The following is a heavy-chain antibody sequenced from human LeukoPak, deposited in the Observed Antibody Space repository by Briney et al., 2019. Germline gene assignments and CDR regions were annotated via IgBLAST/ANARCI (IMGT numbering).Heavy chain of an antibody. J-gene: IGHJ6*02. CDR2: IYYSGST. CDR1: GGSISSYY. Sequence: SETLSLTCTVSGGSISSYYWSWIRQPPGKGLEWIGYIYYSGSTNYNPSLKSRVTISVDTSKNQISLKLSSVTAADTAVYYCARDGSGWAYGMDVWGQGTTVTVSS. D-gene: IGHD6-19*01. CDR3: ARDGSGWAYGMDV. V-gene: IGHV4-59*01.